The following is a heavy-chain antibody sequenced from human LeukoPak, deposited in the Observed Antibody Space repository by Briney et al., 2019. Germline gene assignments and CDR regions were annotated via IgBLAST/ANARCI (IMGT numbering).Heavy chain of an antibody. Sequence: SETLSLTCTVSGGSISSYYWNWIRQPPGKGLEWIGYIYYSGSTNYNPSLKSRVTISVDTSKNQFSLKLSSVTAADTAAYYCARVSSGWYPYYFDYWGQGTLVTVSS. V-gene: IGHV4-59*01. J-gene: IGHJ4*02. D-gene: IGHD6-19*01. CDR1: GGSISSYY. CDR3: ARVSSGWYPYYFDY. CDR2: IYYSGST.